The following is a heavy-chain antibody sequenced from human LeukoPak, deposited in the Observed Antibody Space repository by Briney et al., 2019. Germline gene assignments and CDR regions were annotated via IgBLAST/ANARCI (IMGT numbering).Heavy chain of an antibody. J-gene: IGHJ4*02. Sequence: SETLSLTRAVCGGSFSGYYWSWIRQPPGKGLEWIGEINHSGITKYNPSLKSRVTISVDTSKNQFSLKLSSVAAADTGVYYSARVDYDNLTGYYRIAYWGQGTLVTVSS. D-gene: IGHD3-9*01. V-gene: IGHV4-34*01. CDR3: ARVDYDNLTGYYRIAY. CDR1: GGSFSGYY. CDR2: INHSGIT.